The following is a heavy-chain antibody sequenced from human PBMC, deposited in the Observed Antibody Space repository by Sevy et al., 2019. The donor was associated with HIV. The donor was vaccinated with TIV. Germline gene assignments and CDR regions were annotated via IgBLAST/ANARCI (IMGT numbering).Heavy chain of an antibody. CDR1: GFTFDDYA. J-gene: IGHJ4*02. Sequence: GGSLRLSCTTSGFTFDDYAMSWFRQAPGKGLEWVAFITRNSYEAYGGTTDYAASVKGRFIISSDDSKSIAHLQMNSLKTEDTAVYYCTRGLATADTPEYYFDYWGQGTLVTVSS. CDR3: TRGLATADTPEYYFDY. D-gene: IGHD5-12*01. V-gene: IGHV3-49*03. CDR2: ITRNSYEAYGGTT.